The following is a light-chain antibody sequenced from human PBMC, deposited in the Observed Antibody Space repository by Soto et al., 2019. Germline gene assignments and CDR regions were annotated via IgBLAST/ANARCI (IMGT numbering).Light chain of an antibody. V-gene: IGLV2-23*01. CDR3: CSHAGGGTLV. J-gene: IGLJ3*02. Sequence: QSALTQPASVSGSPGQSISVSCTGTSSDVGKYKFVSWYQQHPGKAPKLLIYEGTNRPSGVSNRFSGSKSGNTASLTISGLQAEDEADYYCCSHAGGGTLVFGGGTKLTVL. CDR1: SSDVGKYKF. CDR2: EGT.